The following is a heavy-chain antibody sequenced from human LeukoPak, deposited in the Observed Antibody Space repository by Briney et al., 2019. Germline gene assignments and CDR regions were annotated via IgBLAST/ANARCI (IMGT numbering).Heavy chain of an antibody. V-gene: IGHV3-21*01. CDR1: GFTFSSYS. J-gene: IGHJ4*02. CDR2: ISSSSSYI. Sequence: GGSLRLSCAASGFTFSSYSMNWVRQAPGKGLEWVSSISSSSSYIYYADSVKGRFTISRDNAKNSLYLQMNSLRAEDTAVYYCARDPTTETYCFDYWGQGTLVTVSS. CDR3: ARDPTTETYCFDY. D-gene: IGHD5-12*01.